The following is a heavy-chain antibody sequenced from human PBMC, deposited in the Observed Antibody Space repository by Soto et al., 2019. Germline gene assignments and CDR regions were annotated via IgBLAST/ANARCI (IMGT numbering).Heavy chain of an antibody. D-gene: IGHD4-17*01. CDR3: ASALLDYGDYDFEN. CDR2: IFISGST. CDR1: GGSIGSYY. Sequence: QVQLQESGPGLVKPSETLSLTCTVSGGSIGSYYWIWIRQSAGKELEWSGRIFISGSTNYNPSLESRVTMSVDTSKNQFSLKLSSVTAADTAVYYCASALLDYGDYDFENWGQGTLVTVYS. J-gene: IGHJ4*02. V-gene: IGHV4-4*07.